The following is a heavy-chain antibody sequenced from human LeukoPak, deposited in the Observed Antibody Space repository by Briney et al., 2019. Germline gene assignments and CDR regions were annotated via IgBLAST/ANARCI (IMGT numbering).Heavy chain of an antibody. CDR3: VRDETLWTLDW. J-gene: IGHJ4*02. CDR2: INERGTDS. CDR1: GFSLNDYW. Sequence: GGSLRLSCAASGFSLNDYWMHWVRQPPGKGLVWVSRINERGTDSMYAESVKGRFTISRDNAKNTVYLQMNSLRAEDTAVYYCVRDETLWTLDWWGQGTLVSVSS. D-gene: IGHD1-1*01. V-gene: IGHV3-74*03.